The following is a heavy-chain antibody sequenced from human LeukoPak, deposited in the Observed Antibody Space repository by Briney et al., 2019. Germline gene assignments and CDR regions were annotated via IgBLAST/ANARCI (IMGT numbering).Heavy chain of an antibody. Sequence: PGGSLRLSCAASGFTFSSYGMSWVRQAPGKGLEWVSAISGSGGSTYYADSVKGRFTISRDNSKNTLYLQMNSLRAEDTAVYYCAKLPTIFNDYGDSKGYWGQGTLVTVSS. CDR1: GFTFSSYG. D-gene: IGHD4-17*01. CDR2: ISGSGGST. CDR3: AKLPTIFNDYGDSKGY. V-gene: IGHV3-23*01. J-gene: IGHJ4*02.